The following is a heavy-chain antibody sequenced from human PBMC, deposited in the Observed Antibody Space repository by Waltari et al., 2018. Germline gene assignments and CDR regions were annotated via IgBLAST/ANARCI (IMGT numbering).Heavy chain of an antibody. Sequence: QVQLQQWGAGLLQPSETLSLTCAVYGGSFSGYYWSWIRQHPGKGLEWSGESNHSGSTNDNPSLKSRVTISVDTSKNQFSLKLSYVTAADTAVYYCARLRPYYYGSGSFDYWGQGTLVTVSS. V-gene: IGHV4-34*01. CDR1: GGSFSGYY. CDR2: SNHSGST. D-gene: IGHD3-10*01. J-gene: IGHJ4*02. CDR3: ARLRPYYYGSGSFDY.